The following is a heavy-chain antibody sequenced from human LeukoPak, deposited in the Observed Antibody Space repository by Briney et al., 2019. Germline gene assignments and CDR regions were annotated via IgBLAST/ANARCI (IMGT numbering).Heavy chain of an antibody. J-gene: IGHJ4*02. Sequence: GASVKVSCKASGYSFTTYYMHWVRQAPGQGLEWVGIINASSGSTSYAQKFQGRVAMTRDTSTRTVYMELSSLRSEDTAVYYCARIGSGSYSDYWGQGSLVTVSS. CDR2: INASSGST. D-gene: IGHD3-10*01. V-gene: IGHV1-46*01. CDR1: GYSFTTYY. CDR3: ARIGSGSYSDY.